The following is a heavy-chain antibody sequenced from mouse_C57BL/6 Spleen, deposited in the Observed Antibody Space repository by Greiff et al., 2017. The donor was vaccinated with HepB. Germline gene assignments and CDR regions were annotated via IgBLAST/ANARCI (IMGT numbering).Heavy chain of an antibody. CDR3: ARESDEAMDY. CDR1: GYTFTSYW. V-gene: IGHV1-52*01. CDR2: IDPSDSET. J-gene: IGHJ4*01. Sequence: QVQLKQPGAELVRPGSSVKLSCKASGYTFTSYWMHWVKQRPIQGLEWIGNIDPSDSETHYNQKFKDKATLTVDKSSSTAYMQLSSLTSEDSAVYYCARESDEAMDYWGQGTSVTVSS.